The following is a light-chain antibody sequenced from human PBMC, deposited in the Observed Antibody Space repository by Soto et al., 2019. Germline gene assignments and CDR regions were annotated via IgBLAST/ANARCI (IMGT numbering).Light chain of an antibody. Sequence: NVLTQSPCTLSLSPGERATLSCRASQSVTSSYLAWYQQKPGLAPRLLIYGASSRANGIPDRFSGSGSGTDFTLTISRLEPEDFAVYYCQQYGSPPPITFGQGTRLEIK. CDR1: QSVTSSY. CDR2: GAS. V-gene: IGKV3-20*01. J-gene: IGKJ5*01. CDR3: QQYGSPPPIT.